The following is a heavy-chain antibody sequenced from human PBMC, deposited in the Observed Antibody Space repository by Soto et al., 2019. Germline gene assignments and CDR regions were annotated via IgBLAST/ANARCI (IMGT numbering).Heavy chain of an antibody. J-gene: IGHJ4*02. D-gene: IGHD1-26*01. V-gene: IGHV3-30-3*01. Sequence: QVQLVESGGGVVQPGRSLRLSCAASGFTFSSYAMHWVRQAPGKGLEWVAVISDDGSNKYYADSVKGRFTISRDNAKNTLDLQMNRLRAEDTAVYYRPPTWEQPGVDYWGQGTLVTVSS. CDR1: GFTFSSYA. CDR2: ISDDGSNK. CDR3: PPTWEQPGVDY.